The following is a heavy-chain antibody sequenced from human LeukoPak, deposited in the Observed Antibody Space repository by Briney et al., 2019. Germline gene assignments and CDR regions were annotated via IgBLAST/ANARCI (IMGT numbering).Heavy chain of an antibody. J-gene: IGHJ3*02. CDR2: IIPILGIA. Sequence: SVKVSCKASGGTFSSYAISWVRQAPGQGLEWMGRIIPILGIANYAQKFQGRVTITADKSTSTAYMELSSLRSEDTAVYYCARATRIAARGVFGAFDIWGQGTMVTVSS. CDR3: ARATRIAARGVFGAFDI. V-gene: IGHV1-69*04. CDR1: GGTFSSYA. D-gene: IGHD6-6*01.